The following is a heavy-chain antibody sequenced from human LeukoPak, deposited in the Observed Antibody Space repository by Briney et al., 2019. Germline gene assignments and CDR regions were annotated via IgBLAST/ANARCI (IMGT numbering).Heavy chain of an antibody. CDR3: ARSSGTYYRGYYYMDV. D-gene: IGHD3-10*01. CDR2: IIPNLGTT. CDR1: GGTFSNYA. J-gene: IGHJ6*03. V-gene: IGHV1-69*05. Sequence: ASVKVPCKTSGGTFSNYAITWVRQAPGQGLQWMGRIIPNLGTTDYAQSFQGRVTISTDESMITSYMQLSSLRSDDTAVYYCARSSGTYYRGYYYMDVWGKGTTVTVSS.